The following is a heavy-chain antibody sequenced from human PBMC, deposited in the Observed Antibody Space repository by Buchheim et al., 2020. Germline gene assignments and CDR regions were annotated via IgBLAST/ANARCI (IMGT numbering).Heavy chain of an antibody. V-gene: IGHV4-59*01. J-gene: IGHJ4*02. CDR1: GGSISSYY. CDR2: IYYSGST. CDR3: ARVAYCSGGSCYFYYFDY. Sequence: QVQLQESGPGLVKPSETLSLTCTVSGGSISSYYWSWIRQPPGKGMEGMGDIYYSGSTNSNHSLKSRVTISVATAKNQDSLKLRSVTAADTAVYYCARVAYCSGGSCYFYYFDYWGQGTL. D-gene: IGHD2-15*01.